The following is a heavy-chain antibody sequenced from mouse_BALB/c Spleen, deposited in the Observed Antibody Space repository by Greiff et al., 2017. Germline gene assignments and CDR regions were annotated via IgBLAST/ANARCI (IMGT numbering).Heavy chain of an antibody. D-gene: IGHD1-1*01. CDR2: ISCYNGAT. CDR1: GYSFTGYY. Sequence: LVKTGASVKISCKASGYSFTGYYMHWVKQSHGKSLEWIGYISCYNGATSYNQKFKGKATFTVDTSSSTAYMQFNSLTSEDSAVYYCARSKIAYYYWYFDVWGAGTTVTVSS. V-gene: IGHV1S34*01. CDR3: ARSKIAYYYWYFDV. J-gene: IGHJ1*01.